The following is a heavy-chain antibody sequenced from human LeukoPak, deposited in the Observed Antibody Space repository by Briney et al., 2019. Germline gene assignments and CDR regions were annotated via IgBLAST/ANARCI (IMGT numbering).Heavy chain of an antibody. J-gene: IGHJ4*02. D-gene: IGHD1-26*01. CDR2: ISSSGSTI. CDR3: ARDLLGGATTS. V-gene: IGHV3-48*03. CDR1: GFTFSSYE. Sequence: GGSLRLSCAASGFTFSSYEMNRVRQAPGKGLEWVSYISSSGSTIYYADSVKGRFTISRDNAKNSLYLQMNSLRAEDTAVYYCARDLLGGATTSWGQGTLVTVPS.